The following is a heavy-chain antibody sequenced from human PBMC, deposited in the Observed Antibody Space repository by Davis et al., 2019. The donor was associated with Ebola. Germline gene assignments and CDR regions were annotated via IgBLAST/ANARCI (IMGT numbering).Heavy chain of an antibody. CDR3: ASLLLVYGGSDY. D-gene: IGHD4-23*01. CDR1: GYSFTSYW. Sequence: GESPNTPCQCSGYSFTSYWIGWVRQMPGKGLEWMGIIYPGDSDTRYSPSFQGQVTISADKSISTAYLQWSSLKASDTAMYYCASLLLVYGGSDYWGQGTLVTVSS. V-gene: IGHV5-51*01. CDR2: IYPGDSDT. J-gene: IGHJ4*02.